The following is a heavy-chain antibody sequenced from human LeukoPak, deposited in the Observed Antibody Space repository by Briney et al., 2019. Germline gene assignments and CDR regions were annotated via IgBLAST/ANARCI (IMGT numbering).Heavy chain of an antibody. J-gene: IGHJ4*02. V-gene: IGHV3-74*01. D-gene: IGHD3-9*01. CDR2: INSDGSST. Sequence: GGSLRLSCAASGFTFSSYWMHWVRQAPGTGLVWVSRINSDGSSTTYADSVKGRFTISRDNAKNTLYLQMNSLRAEDTAVYYCARDFLQTYDILTGYIDYWGQGTLVTVSS. CDR3: ARDFLQTYDILTGYIDY. CDR1: GFTFSSYW.